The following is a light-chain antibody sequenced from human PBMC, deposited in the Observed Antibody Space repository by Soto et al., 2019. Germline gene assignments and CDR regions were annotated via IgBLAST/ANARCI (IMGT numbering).Light chain of an antibody. J-gene: IGKJ5*01. CDR1: QSVIIH. V-gene: IGKV3-11*01. Sequence: TVMTQSPGTLSVSLGERATLSCRASQSVIIHLAWYQQKPGQAPRLLIYGAFNRATGIPARFSGSGSGTDFTLTISSLEPEDFAVYYCQQRNIWPPVTFGQGTRLEIK. CDR2: GAF. CDR3: QQRNIWPPVT.